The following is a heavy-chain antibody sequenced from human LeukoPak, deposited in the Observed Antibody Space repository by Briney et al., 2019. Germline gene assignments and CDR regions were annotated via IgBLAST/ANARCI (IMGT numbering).Heavy chain of an antibody. Sequence: SVKVSCKASGGTFSSYTISWVRQAPGQGLEWMGRIIPILGIANYAQKFQGRVTITADISTSTAYMELSSLRSEDTAVYYCARDCSGGSCYDYWGQGTLVTVSS. CDR3: ARDCSGGSCYDY. J-gene: IGHJ4*02. CDR2: IIPILGIA. CDR1: GGTFSSYT. V-gene: IGHV1-69*04. D-gene: IGHD2-15*01.